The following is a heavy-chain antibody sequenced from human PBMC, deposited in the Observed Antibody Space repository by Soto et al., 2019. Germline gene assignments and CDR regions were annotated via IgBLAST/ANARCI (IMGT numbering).Heavy chain of an antibody. CDR1: GFTFSDYY. D-gene: IGHD2-15*01. CDR2: ITSSGSTK. CDR3: AIQPPYSGYCSSGSCGF. Sequence: GGSLRLSCAASGFTFSDYYMSWIRQTPGEGLEWLSYITSSGSTKYYADSVKGRFTISRDNAKNSLYLQMNSLRAEDTAMYYCAIQPPYSGYCSSGSCGFWGQGTLVTVSS. V-gene: IGHV3-11*01. J-gene: IGHJ4*02.